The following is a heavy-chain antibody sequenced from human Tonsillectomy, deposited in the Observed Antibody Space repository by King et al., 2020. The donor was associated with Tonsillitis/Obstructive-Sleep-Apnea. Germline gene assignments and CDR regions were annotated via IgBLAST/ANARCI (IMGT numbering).Heavy chain of an antibody. D-gene: IGHD3-22*01. Sequence: VQLQESGPGLVKPSQTLSLTCTVSGGSISSGGYYWSWIRQHPGKGLEWXXYIYYSXSTYYNPSLKSRVTISVDTSKNQFSLKLXSVTAADTAVYYCARVIRSSGYYFDYWGQGTLVTVSS. CDR3: ARVIRSSGYYFDY. CDR1: GGSISSGGYY. J-gene: IGHJ4*02. V-gene: IGHV4-31*03. CDR2: IYYSXST.